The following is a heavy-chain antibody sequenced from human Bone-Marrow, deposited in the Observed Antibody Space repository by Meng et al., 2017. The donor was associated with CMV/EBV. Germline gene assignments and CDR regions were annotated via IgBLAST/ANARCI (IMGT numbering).Heavy chain of an antibody. Sequence: ASVKVSCKASGYTFTGYYMHWVRQAPGQGLEWMGWINPNSGGTNYAQKFQGRVTMTRDTSISTASMELSRLRSDDTAVYYCARVGLEYCSGGSCYSKAGYFDLWGRSTLVTVSS. CDR2: INPNSGGT. V-gene: IGHV1-2*02. CDR3: ARVGLEYCSGGSCYSKAGYFDL. CDR1: GYTFTGYY. D-gene: IGHD2-15*01. J-gene: IGHJ2*01.